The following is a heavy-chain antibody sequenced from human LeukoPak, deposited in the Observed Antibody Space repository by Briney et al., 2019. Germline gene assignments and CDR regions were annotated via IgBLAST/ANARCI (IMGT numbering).Heavy chain of an antibody. Sequence: ASVKVSCKASGYTFTSYYIHWVRQAPGQGLEWMGIINPIGGTTDYAQKFQGRVTMTRDTSTSTVYMELSSLRSEDTAVYYCARDPRLSGIKRWYYFDYWGQGTLVTVSS. D-gene: IGHD4-23*01. CDR2: INPIGGTT. J-gene: IGHJ4*02. CDR3: ARDPRLSGIKRWYYFDY. V-gene: IGHV1-46*01. CDR1: GYTFTSYY.